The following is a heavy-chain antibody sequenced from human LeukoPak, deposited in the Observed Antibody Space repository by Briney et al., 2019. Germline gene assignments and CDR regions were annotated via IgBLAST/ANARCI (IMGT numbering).Heavy chain of an antibody. Sequence: GGSLRLSCEASGFSFSTYPMHWVRQAPGKGLEWVAVIARDSSSTKMEDSMMGRFTISRDNSKNTLYLQMNSLRPDDTAVYYCGRAHTGRLMAHIYWYFDLWGRGTLVTVSS. J-gene: IGHJ2*01. CDR3: GRAHTGRLMAHIYWYFDL. D-gene: IGHD3-10*01. CDR2: IARDSSST. V-gene: IGHV3-30*04. CDR1: GFSFSTYP.